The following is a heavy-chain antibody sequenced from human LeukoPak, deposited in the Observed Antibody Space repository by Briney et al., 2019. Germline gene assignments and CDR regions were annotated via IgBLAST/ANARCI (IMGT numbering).Heavy chain of an antibody. D-gene: IGHD3-10*01. J-gene: IGHJ5*02. V-gene: IGHV4-59*01. CDR2: IYYSGST. CDR1: GGSISSYY. CDR3: ARRYGSGSYYDLNWFDP. Sequence: SETLSLTCTVSGGSISSYYWSWIRQPPGKGLEWIGYIYYSGSTTYNPSLKSRVTMSVVTPNNQFSLKLTSVTAADTAVYHCARRYGSGSYYDLNWFDPWGQGTLVTVSS.